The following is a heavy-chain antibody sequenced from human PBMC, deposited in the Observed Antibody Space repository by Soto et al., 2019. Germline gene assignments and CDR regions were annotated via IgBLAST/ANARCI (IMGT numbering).Heavy chain of an antibody. V-gene: IGHV4-4*02. J-gene: IGHJ6*02. CDR2: FYHSGNT. Sequence: SETLSLTCAVSGGSISSGYWWSWVRQPPGKGLEWIGEFYHSGNTNYNPSLKSRVTISVDMPKNQFSLKVTSVTAADTAVYYCARVHRGFYYYHGLDVWGQGTTVTVS. CDR1: GGSISSGYW. CDR3: ARVHRGFYYYHGLDV.